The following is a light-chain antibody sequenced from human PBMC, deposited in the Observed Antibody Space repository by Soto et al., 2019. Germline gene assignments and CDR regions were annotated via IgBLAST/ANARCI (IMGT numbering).Light chain of an antibody. V-gene: IGKV1-39*01. CDR2: AAS. CDR1: QNIDIY. Sequence: DIQMTQSPSSLSASVGDSVTITCRASQNIDIYLNWYQQKPGRAPKLLLYAASSLQSGVPSRFSGGGSGTDFTLTLSSLQPEDFATYFCQQSYSIFLTFGGGTKVEIK. J-gene: IGKJ4*01. CDR3: QQSYSIFLT.